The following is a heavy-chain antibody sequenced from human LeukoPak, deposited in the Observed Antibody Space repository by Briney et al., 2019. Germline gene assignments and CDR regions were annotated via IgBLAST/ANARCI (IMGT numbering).Heavy chain of an antibody. Sequence: PSETLSLTCTVSGGSISSSSYYWGWIRQPPGKGLEWIGSIYYSGSTYYNPSLKSRVTISVDTSKNQFSLKLSSVTAADTAVYYCARDPGRLLWFGELFDYWGQGTLVTVSS. J-gene: IGHJ4*02. CDR1: GGSISSSSYY. CDR2: IYYSGST. CDR3: ARDPGRLLWFGELFDY. V-gene: IGHV4-39*07. D-gene: IGHD3-10*01.